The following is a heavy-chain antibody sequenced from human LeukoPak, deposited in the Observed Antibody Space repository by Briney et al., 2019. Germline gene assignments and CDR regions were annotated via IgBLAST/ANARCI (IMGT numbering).Heavy chain of an antibody. D-gene: IGHD3-22*01. J-gene: IGHJ4*02. V-gene: IGHV3-48*01. CDR3: ARDRHSSVDY. CDR2: ISGDSNTI. Sequence: GGSLRLSCAASGFTFSTYSMIWVRQAPGKGLEWLSYISGDSNTIYYADSVKGRFTVSRVNAKNSLYLQLNSLRAEDTAVYYCARDRHSSVDYWGQGTLVTVSS. CDR1: GFTFSTYS.